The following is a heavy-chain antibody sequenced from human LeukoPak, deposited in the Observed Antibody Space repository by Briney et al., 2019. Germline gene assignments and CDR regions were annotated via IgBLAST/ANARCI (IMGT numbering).Heavy chain of an antibody. D-gene: IGHD5-18*01. CDR1: GFTFSSYG. CDR3: AIGHKGTWIQLWLPLDY. J-gene: IGHJ4*02. V-gene: IGHV3-30*03. Sequence: PGRSLRLSCAASGFTFSSYGMRWVRQAPGKGLGWVAVISYDGSNKYYADSVKGRFTISRDNSKNTLYLQMNSLRAEDTAVYYCAIGHKGTWIQLWLPLDYWGQGTLVTVSS. CDR2: ISYDGSNK.